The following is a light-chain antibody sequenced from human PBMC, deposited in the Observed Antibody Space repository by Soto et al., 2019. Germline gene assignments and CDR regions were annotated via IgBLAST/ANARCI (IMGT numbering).Light chain of an antibody. CDR2: VVR. CDR1: RTDIAPHNY. CDR3: SSYTSSTNYV. J-gene: IGLJ1*01. Sequence: QSALTHPAPVSGSPGQSPTISSTGTRTDIAPHNYVSWYHKHQGKAPKLIIYVVRYRPSAISNRFFGSKSGITASLTISGLQAEDEADYYCSSYTSSTNYVFGTGTKVTVL. V-gene: IGLV2-14*01.